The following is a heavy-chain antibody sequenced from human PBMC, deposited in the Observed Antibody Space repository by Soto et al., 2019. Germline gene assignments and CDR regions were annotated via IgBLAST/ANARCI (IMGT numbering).Heavy chain of an antibody. Sequence: VKVSCKASGGTFSSYAISWVRQAPGQGLEWMGGIIPIFGTANYAQKFQGRVTITADESTSTAYMELSSLRSEDTAVYYCARGSSWNQYYYYGMDVWGQGTTVTVSS. CDR1: GGTFSSYA. J-gene: IGHJ6*02. CDR3: ARGSSWNQYYYYGMDV. D-gene: IGHD6-13*01. CDR2: IIPIFGTA. V-gene: IGHV1-69*01.